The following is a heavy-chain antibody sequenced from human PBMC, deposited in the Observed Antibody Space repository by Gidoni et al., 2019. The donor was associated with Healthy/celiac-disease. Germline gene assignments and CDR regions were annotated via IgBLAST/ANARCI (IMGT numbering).Heavy chain of an antibody. Sequence: QVQLVQSGAEVKKPGASVKVSCKASGYTFTSYDINWVRQATGQGLEWMGWMNPNSGNTGYAQKFQGRVTMTRNTSISTAYMELSSLRSEDTAVYYCARVAPITTITITPPNDLDVWGQGTTVTVSS. CDR3: ARVAPITTITITPPNDLDV. V-gene: IGHV1-8*01. CDR1: GYTFTSYD. D-gene: IGHD1-1*01. CDR2: MNPNSGNT. J-gene: IGHJ6*02.